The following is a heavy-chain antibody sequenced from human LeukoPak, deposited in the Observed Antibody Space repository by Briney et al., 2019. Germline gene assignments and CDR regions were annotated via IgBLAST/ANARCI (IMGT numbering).Heavy chain of an antibody. D-gene: IGHD3-10*01. J-gene: IGHJ4*02. V-gene: IGHV3-30*02. CDR3: AKVSVRGVIIGGDYFDY. CDR1: GFTFSSYG. Sequence: GGSLRLSCAASGFTFSSYGMHWVRQAPGKGLEWVAFIRYDGSNKYYADSVKGRFTISRDNSKNTLYLQMNSLRAKDTAVYYCAKVSVRGVIIGGDYFDYWGQGTLVTVSS. CDR2: IRYDGSNK.